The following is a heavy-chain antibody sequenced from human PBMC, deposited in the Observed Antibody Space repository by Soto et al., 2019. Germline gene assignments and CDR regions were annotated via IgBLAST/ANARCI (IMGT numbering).Heavy chain of an antibody. V-gene: IGHV4-34*01. J-gene: IGHJ4*02. CDR2: INHSGST. D-gene: IGHD6-13*01. CDR1: GGSFSGYY. CDR3: ARGKSSSWYPYFDY. Sequence: SETLSLTCAVYGGSFSGYYWSWIRQPPGKGLEWIGEINHSGSTNYNPSLKSRVTISVDTSKNQFSLKLSSVTAADTAVYYCARGKSSSWYPYFDYWGQGTLVTVSS.